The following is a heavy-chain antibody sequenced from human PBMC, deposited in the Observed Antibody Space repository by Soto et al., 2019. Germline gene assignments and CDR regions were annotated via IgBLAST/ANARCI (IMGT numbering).Heavy chain of an antibody. V-gene: IGHV3-33*01. CDR2: IWYDGSYR. D-gene: IGHD3-10*01. CDR3: AGISCSGPLGWFDP. J-gene: IGHJ5*02. CDR1: GFTFNTYG. Sequence: QVQLVQSGGGVVQSGRSLRLSCISSGFTFNTYGMFWARQAPGTGLEWVAGIWYDGSYRYYVDSVKGRFTVSRDNFQNYGYLEMKHFRGGDTGVYYWAGISCSGPLGWFDPWGQGSLVTVSS.